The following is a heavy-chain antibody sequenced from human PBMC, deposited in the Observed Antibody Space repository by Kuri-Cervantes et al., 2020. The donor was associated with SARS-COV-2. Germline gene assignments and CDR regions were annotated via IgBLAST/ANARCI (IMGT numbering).Heavy chain of an antibody. V-gene: IGHV1-8*02. CDR3: ARGGTTIFGVVIATDIGNWFDP. CDR2: MNPNTGVT. D-gene: IGHD3-3*01. CDR1: GYTFSIYD. Sequence: ASVKVSCKASGYTFSIYDINWVRQATGQGLEWMGWMNPNTGVTGYAQKFQGRVTMTRDTSTNTAYMELSSLRSEDTAVYYCARGGTTIFGVVIATDIGNWFDPWGQGTLVTVSS. J-gene: IGHJ5*02.